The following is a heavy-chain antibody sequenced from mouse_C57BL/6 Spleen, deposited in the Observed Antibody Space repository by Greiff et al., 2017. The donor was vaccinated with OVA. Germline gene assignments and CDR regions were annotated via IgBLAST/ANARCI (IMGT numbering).Heavy chain of an antibody. CDR2: ISSGSSTI. CDR1: GFTFSDYG. J-gene: IGHJ3*01. Sequence: EVKLMESGGGLVKPGGSLKLSCAASGFTFSDYGMHWVRQAPEKGLEWVAYISSGSSTIYYAVTVKGRFTLSRDNAKNTLFLQMTSLRSENTAMYYCANYDDDGAWVAYWGQGTLGTVSA. V-gene: IGHV5-17*01. CDR3: ANYDDDGAWVAY. D-gene: IGHD2-4*01.